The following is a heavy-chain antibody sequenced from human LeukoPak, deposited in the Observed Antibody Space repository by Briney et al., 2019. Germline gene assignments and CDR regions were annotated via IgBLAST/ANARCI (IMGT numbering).Heavy chain of an antibody. CDR3: ASREPLVPATNWFDP. CDR2: INHSGST. V-gene: IGHV4-34*01. Sequence: SETLSLTCAVYGGSFSGYYWSWIRQPPGKGLEWIGEINHSGSTNYNPSLKSRVTISVDTSKNQFSLKLSSVTAADTAVYYCASREPLVPATNWFDPWGQGTLVTVSS. J-gene: IGHJ5*02. CDR1: GGSFSGYY. D-gene: IGHD2-2*01.